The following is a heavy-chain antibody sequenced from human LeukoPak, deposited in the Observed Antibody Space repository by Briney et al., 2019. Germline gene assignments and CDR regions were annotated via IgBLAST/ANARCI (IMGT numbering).Heavy chain of an antibody. CDR2: INPSGGST. CDR1: GYTFTNYY. D-gene: IGHD6-13*01. V-gene: IGHV1-46*01. J-gene: IGHJ6*02. CDR3: ARERGLAAAGIRYYYGMDV. Sequence: ASVKVSCKASGYTFTNYYMHWVRQAPGQGLEWMGIINPSGGSTGYAQKFQGRVTMTRDTSTSTVYMELSSLRSEDTAVYYCARERGLAAAGIRYYYGMDVWGQGTTVTVSS.